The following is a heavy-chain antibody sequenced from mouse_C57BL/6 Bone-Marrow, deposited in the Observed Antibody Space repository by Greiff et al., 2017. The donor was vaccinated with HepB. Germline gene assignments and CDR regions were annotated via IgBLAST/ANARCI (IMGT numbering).Heavy chain of an antibody. J-gene: IGHJ2*01. CDR1: GFTFSSYG. D-gene: IGHD3-2*02. CDR2: ISSGGSYT. Sequence: EVQLQESGGDLVKPGGSLKLSCAASGFTFSSYGMSWVRQTPDKRLEWVATISSGGSYTYYPDSVKGRFTISRDNAKNTLYLQMSSLKSEDTAMYYCARHRQHRDVYYFDYWGQGTTLTVSS. V-gene: IGHV5-6*01. CDR3: ARHRQHRDVYYFDY.